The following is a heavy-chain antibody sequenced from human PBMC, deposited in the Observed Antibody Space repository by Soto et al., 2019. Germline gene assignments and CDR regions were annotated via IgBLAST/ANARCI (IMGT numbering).Heavy chain of an antibody. CDR3: AGHLSQRRVVVVAATLFGWFDP. D-gene: IGHD2-15*01. Sequence: PSETLSLTCTVSGGSISSSSYYWGWIRQPPGKGLEWIGSIYYSGSTYYNPSLKSRVTISVDTSKNQFSLKLSSVTAADTAVYYCAGHLSQRRVVVVAATLFGWFDPWGQGTLGTVSS. J-gene: IGHJ5*02. CDR2: IYYSGST. V-gene: IGHV4-39*01. CDR1: GGSISSSSYY.